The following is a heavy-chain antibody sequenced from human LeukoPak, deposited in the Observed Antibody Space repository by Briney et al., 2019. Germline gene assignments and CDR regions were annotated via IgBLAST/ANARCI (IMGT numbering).Heavy chain of an antibody. CDR3: AKDQQHLVPYYYYYYGMDV. CDR2: ISGSGGST. Sequence: GGSLRLSCAASGFTFSSYAMSWVRQAPGKGLEWVSAISGSGGSTYYADSVKGRFTISRDNSKNTLYLQMNSLRAEDTAVYYCAKDQQHLVPYYYYYYGMDVWGQGTTVTVSS. J-gene: IGHJ6*02. D-gene: IGHD6-13*01. CDR1: GFTFSSYA. V-gene: IGHV3-23*01.